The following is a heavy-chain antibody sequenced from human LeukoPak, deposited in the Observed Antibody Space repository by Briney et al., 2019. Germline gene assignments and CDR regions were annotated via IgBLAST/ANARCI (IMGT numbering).Heavy chain of an antibody. V-gene: IGHV3-30*18. J-gene: IGHJ6*04. CDR2: ISYDGSDK. Sequence: GPSLRLSCAASGFTFSSYGMHWVRQAPGKGLEWVAIISYDGSDKYYADSVKGRFTISRDNSKNTLYVQMNSLRAEDTAIYYCAKDGALRQWLVSGDYYYGMDVWGKGTTVTVSS. CDR1: GFTFSSYG. D-gene: IGHD6-19*01. CDR3: AKDGALRQWLVSGDYYYGMDV.